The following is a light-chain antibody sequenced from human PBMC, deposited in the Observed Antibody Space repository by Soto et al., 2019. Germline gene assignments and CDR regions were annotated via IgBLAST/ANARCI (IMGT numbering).Light chain of an antibody. CDR2: EVS. V-gene: IGLV2-14*01. CDR3: NSFTSSSTVV. CDR1: SSDVGGYND. Sequence: QSALTQPASVSGAPGQTITISCTGTSSDVGGYNDVSWYQQHPGKAPKLMIYEVSNRPSGVSNRVSGSKSGITASLTISGLQAEDEADYYCNSFTSSSTVVFGTGTKLSFL. J-gene: IGLJ1*01.